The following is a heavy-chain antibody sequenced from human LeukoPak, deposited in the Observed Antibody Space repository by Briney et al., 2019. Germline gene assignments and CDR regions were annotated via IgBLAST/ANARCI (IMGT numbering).Heavy chain of an antibody. CDR1: GFTFSTYN. J-gene: IGHJ4*02. D-gene: IGHD3-10*01. V-gene: IGHV3-72*01. Sequence: GGSLRLSCAASGFTFSTYNMDWVRQAPGKGLEWVGRIRNKGNGYTTEYAASVKGRFTISRDDSKNSLSLQMNSLQIEDTAVYFCSRGLNSWSGAEFGYWGQGALVIVSS. CDR3: SRGLNSWSGAEFGY. CDR2: IRNKGNGYTT.